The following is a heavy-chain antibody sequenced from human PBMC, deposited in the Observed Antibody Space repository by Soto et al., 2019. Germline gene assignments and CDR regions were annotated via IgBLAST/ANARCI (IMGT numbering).Heavy chain of an antibody. CDR1: GFTITNYN. CDR2: ITSSSSTI. Sequence: EVQLVESGGGFVQPGGSLRLSCAAAGFTITNYNLHWVRQAPGQGREWVSYITSSSSTIYSADSGKGRFTISRDTAMNFLDRHMGSLSGEDTAVYYCAGGDKNYYDCYMYVWGKGSTVTVAS. CDR3: AGGDKNYYDCYMYV. V-gene: IGHV3-48*01. J-gene: IGHJ6*03.